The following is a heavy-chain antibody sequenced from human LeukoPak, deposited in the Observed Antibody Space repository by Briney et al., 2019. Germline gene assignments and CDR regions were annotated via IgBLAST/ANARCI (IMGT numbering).Heavy chain of an antibody. CDR2: ISSSSRTR. D-gene: IGHD2-15*01. CDR3: VRESIGFDY. Sequence: PGGSLRLSRAASGFNFSTYNVNWVRQAPGKGLDWVSYISSSSRTRYYADSVKGRFTISRDNAKDSLYLQMNSLRAEDTAVYYCVRESIGFDYWGQGTLVTVSS. J-gene: IGHJ4*02. CDR1: GFNFSTYN. V-gene: IGHV3-48*04.